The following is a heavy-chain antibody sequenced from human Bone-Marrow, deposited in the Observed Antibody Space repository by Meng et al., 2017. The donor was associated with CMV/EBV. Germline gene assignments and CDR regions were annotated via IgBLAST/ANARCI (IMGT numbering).Heavy chain of an antibody. CDR2: ISGSGGST. Sequence: GESLKISCAASGFTFGSYAMSWVRQAPGKGLEWVSAISGSGGSTYYTDSVKGRFTISRDNSKNTLYLQMNSLRAEETAAYDCAKETRVSIDYWGQGTLVTVSS. D-gene: IGHD3-10*01. J-gene: IGHJ4*02. CDR3: AKETRVSIDY. V-gene: IGHV3-23*01. CDR1: GFTFGSYA.